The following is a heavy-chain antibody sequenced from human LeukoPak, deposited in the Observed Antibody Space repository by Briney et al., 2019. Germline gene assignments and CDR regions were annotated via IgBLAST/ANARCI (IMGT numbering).Heavy chain of an antibody. CDR2: IYHSGST. CDR1: GGSISSSSYY. Sequence: SSETLSLTCTVSGGSISSSSYYWGWIRQPPGKGLEWIGSIYHSGSTYYNPSLKSRVTISVDTSKNQFSLKLSSVTAADTAVYYCARDPYSSGWYPLDYFDYWGQGSLVTVSS. V-gene: IGHV4-39*07. CDR3: ARDPYSSGWYPLDYFDY. J-gene: IGHJ4*02. D-gene: IGHD6-19*01.